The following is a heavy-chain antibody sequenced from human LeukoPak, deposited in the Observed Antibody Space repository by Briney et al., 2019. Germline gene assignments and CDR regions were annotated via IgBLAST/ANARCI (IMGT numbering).Heavy chain of an antibody. CDR1: GGSISSYY. Sequence: SETLSLTCTVSGGSISSYYWSWIRQPPGKGLEWIGYIYYSGSTNYNPSLKSRVTISVDTSKNQFSLKLSSVTAADTAVYYCARVAYGDYYFDYWGQGTLVTVSS. CDR2: IYYSGST. J-gene: IGHJ4*02. CDR3: ARVAYGDYYFDY. V-gene: IGHV4-59*12. D-gene: IGHD4-17*01.